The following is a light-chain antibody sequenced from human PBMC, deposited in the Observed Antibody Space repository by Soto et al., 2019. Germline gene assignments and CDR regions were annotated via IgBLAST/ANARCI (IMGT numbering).Light chain of an antibody. J-gene: IGKJ1*01. CDR3: QQFNNYPRWT. V-gene: IGKV1D-13*01. Sequence: AIQLTQSPSSLSASVGDRVTITCRASQGISSALAWYQQKPGKATKLLIYDASSLESGVPSRFSGSGSGTDFTLPISSLHPEDFATYYCQQFNNYPRWTFGQVTKVEIK. CDR1: QGISSA. CDR2: DAS.